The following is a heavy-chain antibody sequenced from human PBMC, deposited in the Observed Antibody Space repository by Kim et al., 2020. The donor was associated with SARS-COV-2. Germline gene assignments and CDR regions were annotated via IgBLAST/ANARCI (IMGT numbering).Heavy chain of an antibody. CDR3: AHRSGLDYDPGPVFDY. J-gene: IGHJ4*02. Sequence: SGPTLVNPTQTLTLTCTFSGFSLSTSGVGVGWIRQPPGKALEWLALIYWDDDKRYSPSLKSRLTITKDTSKNQVVLTMTNMDPVDTATYYCAHRSGLDYDPGPVFDYWGQGTLVTVSS. D-gene: IGHD3-3*01. V-gene: IGHV2-5*02. CDR2: IYWDDDK. CDR1: GFSLSTSGVG.